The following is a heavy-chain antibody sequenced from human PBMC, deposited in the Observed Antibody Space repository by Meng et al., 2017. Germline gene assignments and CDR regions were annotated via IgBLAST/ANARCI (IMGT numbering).Heavy chain of an antibody. CDR3: AREKISRVPDAFDI. Sequence: ASVKVSCKASGYTFTSYGISWVRQAPGQGLEWMGWISAYNGNTNYAQKLQGRVTMTTDTSTSTAYMELRSLRSDDTAVYYCAREKISRVPDAFDIWGQGTMVTVSS. J-gene: IGHJ3*02. D-gene: IGHD2-15*01. V-gene: IGHV1-18*01. CDR1: GYTFTSYG. CDR2: ISAYNGNT.